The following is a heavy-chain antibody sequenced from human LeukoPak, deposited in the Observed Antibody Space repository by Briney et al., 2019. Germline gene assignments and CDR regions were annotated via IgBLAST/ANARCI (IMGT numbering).Heavy chain of an antibody. Sequence: GGSLRLSCAASGFTFSSYWMHWVRQAPGKGLVWVSRINTDGTTTSYADSVKGRFTISRDNANNTLYLQMNSLRAEDTAVYYCARGHGYNMNLFDCWGQGTQVTVSS. D-gene: IGHD5-24*01. V-gene: IGHV3-74*01. CDR3: ARGHGYNMNLFDC. CDR2: INTDGTTT. J-gene: IGHJ4*02. CDR1: GFTFSSYW.